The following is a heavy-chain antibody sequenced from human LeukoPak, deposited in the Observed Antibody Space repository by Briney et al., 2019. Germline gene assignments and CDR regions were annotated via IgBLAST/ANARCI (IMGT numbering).Heavy chain of an antibody. V-gene: IGHV3-21*01. CDR3: ARDAGRGYYDSSGYYYAFDY. J-gene: IGHJ4*02. Sequence: GGSLRLSCAASGFTFSSYSMNWVRQAPGKGLKWVSSISISSSYIDYADSVKGRFTISRDNAKNSLYLQMNSLRAEDTAVYYCARDAGRGYYDSSGYYYAFDYWGQGTLVTVSS. CDR2: ISISSSYI. D-gene: IGHD3-22*01. CDR1: GFTFSSYS.